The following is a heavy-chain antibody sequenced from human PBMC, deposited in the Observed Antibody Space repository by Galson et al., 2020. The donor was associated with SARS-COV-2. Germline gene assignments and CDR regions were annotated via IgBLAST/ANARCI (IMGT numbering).Heavy chain of an antibody. CDR2: INRWSSVI. D-gene: IGHD2-15*01. CDR1: GFSFSDYS. V-gene: IGHV3-48*04. CDR3: ARDCDGTCWFAY. Sequence: GGSLRLSCGGSGFSFSDYSMNWVRQAPGKGLEWLAYINRWSSVIMYADSIKGRFTISRDNARNSLYLQINSLSVEDTAVYYCARDCDGTCWFAYWGQGTMVNVSS. J-gene: IGHJ4*02.